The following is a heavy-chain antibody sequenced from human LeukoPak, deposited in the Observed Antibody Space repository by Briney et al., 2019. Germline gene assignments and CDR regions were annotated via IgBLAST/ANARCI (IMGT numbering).Heavy chain of an antibody. CDR3: AKRYSRALAVAGPFDY. V-gene: IGHV3-23*01. D-gene: IGHD6-13*01. CDR2: ISGSGGST. Sequence: HPGGSLRLSCAASGFTFSSYAMSWVRQAPGKGLEWVSAISGSGGSTYYADSVKGRFTISRDNSKNTLYLQMNSLRAEDTAVYYCAKRYSRALAVAGPFDYWGQGTLVTVSS. J-gene: IGHJ4*02. CDR1: GFTFSSYA.